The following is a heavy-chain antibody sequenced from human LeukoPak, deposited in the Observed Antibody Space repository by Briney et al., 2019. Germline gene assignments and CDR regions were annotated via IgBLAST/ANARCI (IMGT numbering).Heavy chain of an antibody. J-gene: IGHJ6*04. CDR1: GYTFTSYD. Sequence: GASVKVSCKASGYTFTSYDINWVRQATGQGLEWMGWMNPNSGNTGYAQKFQGRVTITRNTSISTAYMELSSLRSEDTAVYYCAGGRAVYGSRGMDVWGKGTTVTVSS. CDR2: MNPNSGNT. CDR3: AGGRAVYGSRGMDV. V-gene: IGHV1-8*03. D-gene: IGHD3-10*01.